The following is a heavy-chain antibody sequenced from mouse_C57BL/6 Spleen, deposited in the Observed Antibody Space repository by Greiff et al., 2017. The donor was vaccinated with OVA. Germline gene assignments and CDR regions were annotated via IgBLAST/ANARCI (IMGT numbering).Heavy chain of an antibody. CDR3: ARGASNYYFDF. Sequence: EVHLVESGPGLVKPSQSLSLTCSVSGYSITSGYYWYWIRPFPGNILEWMGYISYDGSNNYNPSLKNRISITRDTSKNPLFLNLNSVTTEVTASANCARGASNYYFDFWGQGTTLTVSS. J-gene: IGHJ2*01. V-gene: IGHV3-6*01. CDR2: ISYDGSN. CDR1: GYSITSGYY. D-gene: IGHD2-5*01.